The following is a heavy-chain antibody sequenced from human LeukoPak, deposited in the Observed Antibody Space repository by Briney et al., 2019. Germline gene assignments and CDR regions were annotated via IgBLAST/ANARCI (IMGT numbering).Heavy chain of an antibody. V-gene: IGHV1-69*13. CDR1: GGTFSSYA. CDR3: ARVASVQLWLRGYYYYYMDV. Sequence: GASVKVSCKASGGTFSSYAINWVRQAPGQGLEWMGGIIPIFGTANYAQKFQGRVTITADESTSTAYMELSSLRSEDTAVYYCARVASVQLWLRGYYYYYMDVWGKGTTVTISS. J-gene: IGHJ6*03. D-gene: IGHD5-18*01. CDR2: IIPIFGTA.